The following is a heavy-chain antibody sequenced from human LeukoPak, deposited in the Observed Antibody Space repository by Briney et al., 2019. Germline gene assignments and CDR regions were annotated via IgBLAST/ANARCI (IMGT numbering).Heavy chain of an antibody. Sequence: GGSLRLSCAASGLTFSSYSMNWVRQAPGKGLEWVSSISSSSSYIYYADSVKGRFTISRDNAKNSLYLQMNSLRAEDTAVYYCARSSGQDNYDFWSGYYTGNWFDPWGQGTLVTVSS. CDR3: ARSSGQDNYDFWSGYYTGNWFDP. D-gene: IGHD3-3*01. J-gene: IGHJ5*02. CDR1: GLTFSSYS. V-gene: IGHV3-21*01. CDR2: ISSSSSYI.